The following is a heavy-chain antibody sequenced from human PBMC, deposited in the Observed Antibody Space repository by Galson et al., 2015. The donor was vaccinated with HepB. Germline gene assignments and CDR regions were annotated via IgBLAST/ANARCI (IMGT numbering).Heavy chain of an antibody. Sequence: SVKVSCKASGYTFTNYSIHWVRQAPGEGLEWMGGISPNSGDTTYSQKFQGRITMTRDTSINTAYMELSSLRSDDTAVYYCARVVYGMDVWGLGTTVTVSS. V-gene: IGHV1-2*02. CDR1: GYTFTNYS. CDR2: ISPNSGDT. J-gene: IGHJ6*02. CDR3: ARVVYGMDV.